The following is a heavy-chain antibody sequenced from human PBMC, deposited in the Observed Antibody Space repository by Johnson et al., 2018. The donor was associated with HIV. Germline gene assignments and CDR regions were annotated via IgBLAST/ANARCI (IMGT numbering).Heavy chain of an antibody. CDR2: ISYDGSNK. Sequence: QVQLVASGGGVVQPGRSLRLSSAASDFTFTNNAIHWVRQAPGKGLEWVAVISYDGSNKYYADSVTGRFTISRDNSKNTLYLQMSSLRAEDTAIYYCARDSGKWSGVRFAFDIWGQGTMVTVSS. D-gene: IGHD3-10*01. V-gene: IGHV3-30-3*01. J-gene: IGHJ3*02. CDR3: ARDSGKWSGVRFAFDI. CDR1: DFTFTNNA.